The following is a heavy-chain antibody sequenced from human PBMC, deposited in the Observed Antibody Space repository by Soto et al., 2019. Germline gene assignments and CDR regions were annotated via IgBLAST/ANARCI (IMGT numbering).Heavy chain of an antibody. CDR3: AKSHTTSGWYVTTDY. CDR1: GFTFGDYA. D-gene: IGHD6-19*01. J-gene: IGHJ4*01. CDR2: ISWNSGSI. V-gene: IGHV3-9*01. Sequence: SLRLSCAASGFTFGDYAMQWVRQAPGKGLEWVSAISWNSGSIDYADSVKGRFTISRDNAKNSLYLQMNSLRAEDTALYYCAKSHTTSGWYVTTDYWGHVTRVTVSP.